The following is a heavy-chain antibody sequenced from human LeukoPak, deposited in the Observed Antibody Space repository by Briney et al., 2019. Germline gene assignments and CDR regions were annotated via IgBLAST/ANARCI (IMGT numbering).Heavy chain of an antibody. CDR3: ARAGYCSSTSCYNVGDYYYYYGMDV. Sequence: ASVKVSCKASGYTFTGYYMHWVRQAPGQGLEWMGWINPNSGGTNYAQKFQGWVTMTRDTSISTAYMELRSLRSDDTAVYYCARAGYCSSTSCYNVGDYYYYYGMDVWGQGTTVTVSS. D-gene: IGHD2-2*02. CDR2: INPNSGGT. V-gene: IGHV1-2*04. J-gene: IGHJ6*02. CDR1: GYTFTGYY.